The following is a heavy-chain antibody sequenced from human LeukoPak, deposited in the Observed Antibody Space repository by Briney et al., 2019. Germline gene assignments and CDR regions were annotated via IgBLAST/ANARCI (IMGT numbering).Heavy chain of an antibody. V-gene: IGHV3-48*03. CDR2: ISSSGSTI. J-gene: IGHJ4*02. CDR1: GFTFSSYE. D-gene: IGHD3-9*01. CDR3: AREDYDILTGYNRGMDY. Sequence: GGSLRLSCAASGFTFSSYEMNWVRQAPGKGLEWVSYISSSGSTIYYADSVKGRFTISRDNAKNSLYLQMNSLRAEDTAVYYCAREDYDILTGYNRGMDYWGQGTLVTVSS.